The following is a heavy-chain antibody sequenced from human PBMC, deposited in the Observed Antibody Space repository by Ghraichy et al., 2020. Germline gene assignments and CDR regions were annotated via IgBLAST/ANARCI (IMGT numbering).Heavy chain of an antibody. Sequence: GGSLRLSCVASGFTFSNYGMHWVRQAPGKGLEWVAIIYYDGSNKYYADSVKGRFTISRDNSKNTLYLQVNSLRAGDTAMYYCARQLWTASPQHIDYWGLGTLVTVSS. CDR1: GFTFSNYG. D-gene: IGHD2-21*01. V-gene: IGHV3-33*01. CDR3: ARQLWTASPQHIDY. CDR2: IYYDGSNK. J-gene: IGHJ4*02.